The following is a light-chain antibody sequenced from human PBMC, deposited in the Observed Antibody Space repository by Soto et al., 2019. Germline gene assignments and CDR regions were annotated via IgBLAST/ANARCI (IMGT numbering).Light chain of an antibody. Sequence: DIVMTQSPLSLPVTPGEPASISCRSSQSLLHSNGYNYLDWYLQKPGQSPQFLIYLGSSRASGVPDRFSGSGSGTDFTLKISRVEAEDVGVYYCMQALQTPWTFGQGTKVEIK. CDR2: LGS. CDR3: MQALQTPWT. J-gene: IGKJ1*01. CDR1: QSLLHSNGYNY. V-gene: IGKV2-28*01.